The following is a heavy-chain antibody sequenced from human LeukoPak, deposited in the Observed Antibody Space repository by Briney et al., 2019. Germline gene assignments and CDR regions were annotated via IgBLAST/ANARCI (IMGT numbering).Heavy chain of an antibody. J-gene: IGHJ4*02. V-gene: IGHV1-69*05. Sequence: ASVKVSCKAPGGTFSSYAISWLRQAPGQGLEWMGGIIPIFGTANYAQKFQGRVTITTDESTSTAYMELSSLRSEDTALYYCARGGDSSGYHTSYYFDYWGQGTLVTVSP. CDR1: GGTFSSYA. D-gene: IGHD3-22*01. CDR2: IIPIFGTA. CDR3: ARGGDSSGYHTSYYFDY.